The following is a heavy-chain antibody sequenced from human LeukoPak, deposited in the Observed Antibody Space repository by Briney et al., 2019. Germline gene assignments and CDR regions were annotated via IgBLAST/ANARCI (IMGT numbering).Heavy chain of an antibody. CDR1: GFTFSSYS. J-gene: IGHJ3*02. V-gene: IGHV3-48*04. CDR3: ASQDYYDSSGYYGDAFDI. D-gene: IGHD3-22*01. CDR2: ISSSSTI. Sequence: QPGGSLRLSCAASGFTFSSYSMNWVRQAPGKGLEWVSYISSSSTIYYADSVKGRFTISRDNAKNSLYLQMNSLRAEDTAVYYCASQDYYDSSGYYGDAFDIWGQGTMVTVSS.